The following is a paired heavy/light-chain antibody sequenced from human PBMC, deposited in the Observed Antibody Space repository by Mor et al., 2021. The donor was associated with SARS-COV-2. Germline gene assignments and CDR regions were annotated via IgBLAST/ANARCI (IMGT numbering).Heavy chain of an antibody. J-gene: IGHJ4*02. CDR2: IYYSGST. Sequence: QVQLQESGPGLVKPSETLSLTCTVSGGSISSHYWSWIRQSPGKGLEWIGHIYYSGSTSYNPSLKSRVIISVDRSKNHLSLQLSSVTAADTALYYCTRGDIYPLSFDYWGQGTLVTVSS. CDR3: TRGDIYPLSFDY. CDR1: GGSISSHY. D-gene: IGHD3-16*02. V-gene: IGHV4-59*11.
Light chain of an antibody. CDR2: SNN. CDR1: SSNIGSNT. J-gene: IGLJ3*02. Sequence: QSVLTQPPSASGTPGQRVTISCSGSSSNIGSNTVNWYQQLPGTAPKLLIYSNNQRPSGVPDRFSGSKSGTSASLAISGLQSEDEADYYCAAWDDTPDGPVFGGGTKLTVL. CDR3: AAWDDTPDGPV. V-gene: IGLV1-44*01.